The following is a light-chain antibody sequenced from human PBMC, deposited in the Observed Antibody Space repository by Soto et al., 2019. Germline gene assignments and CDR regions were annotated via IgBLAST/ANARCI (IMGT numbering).Light chain of an antibody. Sequence: EIMMTQSPSTLSVSPGERDTLSCRASQSVNIYLAWYQQKPGQAPRLLIFGASSRATGIPARFSGSGSGTEFNLTISSLQSEDFAVYFCQQYDDWLRLTFGGGTKVDIK. CDR2: GAS. J-gene: IGKJ4*01. CDR1: QSVNIY. CDR3: QQYDDWLRLT. V-gene: IGKV3D-15*01.